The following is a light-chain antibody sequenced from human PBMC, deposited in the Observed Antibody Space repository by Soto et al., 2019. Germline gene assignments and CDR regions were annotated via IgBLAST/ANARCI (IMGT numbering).Light chain of an antibody. J-gene: IGKJ1*01. V-gene: IGKV1-27*01. CDR3: QNYNRAPWT. CDR2: GAS. Sequence: DIQMTQSPSSLSASVGDRVTITCRASEAISNYLAWYQQXXXXVPKLLIYGASTLQSGVPSRFSGSGSGTDFTLTISSLQTEDVATYYCQNYNRAPWTFGQGTKVESK. CDR1: EAISNY.